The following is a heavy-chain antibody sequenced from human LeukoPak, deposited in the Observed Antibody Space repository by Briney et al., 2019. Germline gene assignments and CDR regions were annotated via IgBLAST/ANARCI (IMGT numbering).Heavy chain of an antibody. CDR2: ITCDSRYI. CDR1: GLTFNNYS. Sequence: GGSLRLSCAASGLTFNNYSMNWLRHAPGQGLQWVSSITCDSRYINYAGSLQGRFTNSRDNAKKSLYLKMTSLRAEDTAVYYCARGSDYDTSGYPYFDNWGQGTLVTVSS. CDR3: ARGSDYDTSGYPYFDN. J-gene: IGHJ4*02. D-gene: IGHD3-22*01. V-gene: IGHV3-21*01.